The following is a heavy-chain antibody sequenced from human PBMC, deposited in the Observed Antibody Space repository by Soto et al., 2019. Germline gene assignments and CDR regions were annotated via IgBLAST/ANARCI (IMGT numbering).Heavy chain of an antibody. V-gene: IGHV4-4*02. CDR3: ARGERQQQRDY. Sequence: PSETLSLTCAVSGDSISSDKWWSWVRQPPGRELEWIGEIHHSGNSNYNPSLKSRVIISVDKSKNQFSLNLSSVTDADTAVYYCARGERQQQRDYWGQGTLVTVSS. J-gene: IGHJ4*02. D-gene: IGHD6-25*01. CDR2: IHHSGNS. CDR1: GDSISSDKW.